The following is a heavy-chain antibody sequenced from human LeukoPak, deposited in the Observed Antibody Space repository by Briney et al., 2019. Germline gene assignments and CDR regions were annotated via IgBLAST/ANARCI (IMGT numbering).Heavy chain of an antibody. CDR3: AKDSSSSWFGGDSR. Sequence: PGGSLRLSCAASGFTFSYYGLHWVRQAPGKGLEWVALISTDGSNTNYADSVKGRFTISRDNSRDILYLQMNSLRAEDTAVYYCAKDSSSSWFGGDSRWGQGTLVTVSS. J-gene: IGHJ4*02. CDR1: GFTFSYYG. V-gene: IGHV3-30*18. CDR2: ISTDGSNT. D-gene: IGHD2-2*01.